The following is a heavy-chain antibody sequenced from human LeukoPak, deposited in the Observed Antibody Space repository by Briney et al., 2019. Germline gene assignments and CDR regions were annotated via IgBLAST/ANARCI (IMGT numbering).Heavy chain of an antibody. CDR2: IYPDDSDT. CDR3: ARLAFCTNAVCFSNYYYSMDV. V-gene: IGHV5-51*01. Sequence: PGESLKLSCKGSGYSFTSYWIGWVRQMPGKGLEWMGIIYPDDSDTKYRPSFQGQVTISADKSISTAYLQWSSLKASDTAMYYCARLAFCTNAVCFSNYYYSMDVWGRGTTVTVSS. J-gene: IGHJ6*03. CDR1: GYSFTSYW. D-gene: IGHD2-8*01.